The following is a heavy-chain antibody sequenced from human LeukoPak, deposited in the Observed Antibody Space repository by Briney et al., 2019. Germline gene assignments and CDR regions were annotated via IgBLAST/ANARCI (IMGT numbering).Heavy chain of an antibody. CDR2: IYYTGST. J-gene: IGHJ3*02. CDR1: GGSISSYH. CDR3: ARHSGYYRDAFDI. V-gene: IGHV4-59*08. D-gene: IGHD3-22*01. Sequence: SETLSLTCTVSGGSISSYHWSWIRQPPGKGLEWMGYIYYTGSTNYSPSLKSRVTISVDTSKNQFSLKLSSVTAADTAVYYCARHSGYYRDAFDIWGQGTMVTVSS.